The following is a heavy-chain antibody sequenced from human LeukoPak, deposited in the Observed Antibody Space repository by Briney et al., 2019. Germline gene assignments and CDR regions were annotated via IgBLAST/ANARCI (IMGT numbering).Heavy chain of an antibody. V-gene: IGHV3-21*01. J-gene: IGHJ4*02. Sequence: GGSLRLSCAASGFTFSNAWMSWVRQAPGKGLEWVSSISSGSGSMFYIDSVRGRFTISRDNARNSLYLQMNSLRVEDTAVYYCLRGDRRDFWGQGTLVTVSS. CDR2: ISSGSGSM. CDR1: GFTFSNAW. CDR3: LRGDRRDF.